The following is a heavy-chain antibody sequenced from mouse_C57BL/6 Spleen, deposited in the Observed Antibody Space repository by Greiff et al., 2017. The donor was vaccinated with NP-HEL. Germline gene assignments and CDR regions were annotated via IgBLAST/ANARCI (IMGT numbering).Heavy chain of an antibody. CDR2: IYPGDGDT. Sequence: QVQLQQSGAELVKPGASVKISCKASGYAFSSYWMNWVKQRPGKGLEWIGQIYPGDGDTNYNGKFKGKATLTADKSSSTAYMQRSSLTSEDSAVYFCARYDYAYAMDYWGQGTSVTVSS. CDR3: ARYDYAYAMDY. CDR1: GYAFSSYW. J-gene: IGHJ4*01. D-gene: IGHD2-4*01. V-gene: IGHV1-80*01.